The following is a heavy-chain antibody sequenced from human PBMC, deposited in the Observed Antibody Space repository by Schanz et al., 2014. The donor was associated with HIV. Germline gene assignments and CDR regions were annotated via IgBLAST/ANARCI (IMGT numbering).Heavy chain of an antibody. CDR1: GYNFGNLD. J-gene: IGHJ3*01. CDR2: MNPGSGNT. Sequence: QVWLVQSGAEVKKPGASVRVSCKASGYNFGNLDINWVRQATGQGLEWLGWMNPGSGNTGYAWKFQGRVTMTRDTYIRTAYMELSSLRSDDPAVYYCASGGYYRGVGDYYVTTFDYWGRGTKVTVSS. V-gene: IGHV1-8*02. D-gene: IGHD2-21*01. CDR3: ASGGYYRGVGDYYVTTFDY.